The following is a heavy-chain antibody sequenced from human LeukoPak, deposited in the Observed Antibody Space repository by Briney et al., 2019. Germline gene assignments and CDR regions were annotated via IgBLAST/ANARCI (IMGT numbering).Heavy chain of an antibody. J-gene: IGHJ3*02. CDR1: GDSISSGNYY. D-gene: IGHD3-16*01. Sequence: SETLSLTCTVAGDSISSGNYYWSWIRQPPGKGLGWIASIYYTGTTYYYPSLTSRGTISLDTSNNQFSLRLTSVTAADTAVYYCVRHLGANAFTIWGQGTMVTVSS. CDR2: IYYTGTT. CDR3: VRHLGANAFTI. V-gene: IGHV4-39*01.